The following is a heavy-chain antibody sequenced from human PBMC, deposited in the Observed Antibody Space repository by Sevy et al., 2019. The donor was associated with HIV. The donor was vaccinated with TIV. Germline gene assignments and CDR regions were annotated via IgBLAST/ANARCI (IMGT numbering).Heavy chain of an antibody. J-gene: IGHJ4*02. CDR3: ARGGEYYDYVWGSYRYQNFDY. V-gene: IGHV6-1*01. CDR1: GDSVSSNSAA. D-gene: IGHD3-16*02. CDR2: TYYRSKWYN. Sequence: SQTLSLTCAISGDSVSSNSAAWNWIRQSPSRGLEWLGRTYYRSKWYNDYAVSVKSRITINPDTSKNQFSLQLNSVTPEDTAVYYCARGGEYYDYVWGSYRYQNFDYWGQGTLVTVSS.